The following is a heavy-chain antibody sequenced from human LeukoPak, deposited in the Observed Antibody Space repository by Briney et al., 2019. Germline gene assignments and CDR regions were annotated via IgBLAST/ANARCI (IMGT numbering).Heavy chain of an antibody. CDR2: ISSSSSYI. CDR1: GFTVSNNY. J-gene: IGHJ4*02. V-gene: IGHV3-21*01. Sequence: PGGSLRLSCVVSGFTVSNNYMSWVRQAPGKGLEWVSSISSSSSYIYYADSVKGRFTISRDNAKNSLYLQMNSLRAEDTAVYYCARAEGNPGDYWGQGTLVTVSS. CDR3: ARAEGNPGDY.